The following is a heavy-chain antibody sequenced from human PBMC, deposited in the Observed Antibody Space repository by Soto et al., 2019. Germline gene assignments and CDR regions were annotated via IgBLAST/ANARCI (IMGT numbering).Heavy chain of an antibody. CDR3: APMCV. CDR1: GFTFSSYS. D-gene: IGHD3-10*02. Sequence: GGFLRLSSAASGFTFSSYSMSWVRQAPGKRLEWVSAISGNDNSTYYADSVKGRLTISRNTSKITRYLQKSSLSADDMAIDDCAPMCVRGQGATVTVTS. J-gene: IGHJ6*02. V-gene: IGHV3-23*01. CDR2: ISGNDNST.